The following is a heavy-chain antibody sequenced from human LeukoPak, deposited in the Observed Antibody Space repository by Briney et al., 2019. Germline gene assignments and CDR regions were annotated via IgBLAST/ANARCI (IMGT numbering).Heavy chain of an antibody. CDR3: ATSTPRDYYGSGTQSIGAFDI. CDR2: IYTSGST. CDR1: GGSISSDD. D-gene: IGHD3-10*01. V-gene: IGHV4-4*07. J-gene: IGHJ3*02. Sequence: SETLSLTCTESGGSISSDDWSGIRQPAGKGLKWIGRIYTSGSTNYNPSLKSRVTMSVDTSKNQFSLTLSSVPAADTAVYYCATSTPRDYYGSGTQSIGAFDIWGQGTMVTVSS.